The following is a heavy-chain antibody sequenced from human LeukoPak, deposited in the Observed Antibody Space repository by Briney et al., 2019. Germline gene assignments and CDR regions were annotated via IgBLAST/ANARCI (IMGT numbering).Heavy chain of an antibody. CDR1: GYTFTGYY. CDR3: AREDCSGGSCYSHFDY. J-gene: IGHJ4*02. V-gene: IGHV1-2*02. D-gene: IGHD2-15*01. Sequence: ASVKVSCKASGYTFTGYYMHWVRQAPGQGLEWMGWINPNSGGTNYAQKFQGRVTMTRDTSISTAYMELSRLRSDDTAVYYCAREDCSGGSCYSHFDYWGQGTLVTVSS. CDR2: INPNSGGT.